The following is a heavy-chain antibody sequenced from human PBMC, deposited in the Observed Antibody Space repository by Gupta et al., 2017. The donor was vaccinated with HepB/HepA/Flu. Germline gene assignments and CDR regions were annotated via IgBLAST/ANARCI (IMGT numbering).Heavy chain of an antibody. J-gene: IGHJ4*02. CDR1: GFTFSSYW. Sequence: EVQLVESGGGLVQPGGSLRLSCAASGFTFSSYWMHWVRQTPEKGLVWVSHIDPDGSSTNYADSVKGRFTISRDNAKNVLYLQMNSLRAEDTAVYYCSRGGFRSTWPGAYWGQGTLVTVSS. D-gene: IGHD1-14*01. CDR3: SRGGFRSTWPGAY. V-gene: IGHV3-74*01. CDR2: IDPDGSST.